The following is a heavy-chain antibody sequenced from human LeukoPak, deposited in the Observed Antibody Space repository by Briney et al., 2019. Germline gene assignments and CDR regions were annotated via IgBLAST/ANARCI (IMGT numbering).Heavy chain of an antibody. CDR3: ARRYCSSTSCYGRGYGMDV. Sequence: ASVKVSCKASGYTFTSYAMHWVRQAPGQRLEWMGWINAGNGNTKYSQKFQGRVTITRDTSASTAYMELSSLRSEDTAVYYCARRYCSSTSCYGRGYGMDVWGQGTTATVSS. CDR2: INAGNGNT. D-gene: IGHD2-2*01. CDR1: GYTFTSYA. V-gene: IGHV1-3*01. J-gene: IGHJ6*02.